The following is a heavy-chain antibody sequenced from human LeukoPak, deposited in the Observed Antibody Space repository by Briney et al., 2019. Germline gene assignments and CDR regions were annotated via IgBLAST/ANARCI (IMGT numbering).Heavy chain of an antibody. V-gene: IGHV3-30*18. Sequence: GGSLRLSCAASGFTFSSYGMHWVRQAPGKGLEWVAVISYDGSNKYYADSVKARFTISRDNSKNTLYLQMNSLRGEDTAVYYCAKDPGKFWSGHDYWGQGTLVTVSS. CDR2: ISYDGSNK. CDR3: AKDPGKFWSGHDY. J-gene: IGHJ4*02. D-gene: IGHD3-3*01. CDR1: GFTFSSYG.